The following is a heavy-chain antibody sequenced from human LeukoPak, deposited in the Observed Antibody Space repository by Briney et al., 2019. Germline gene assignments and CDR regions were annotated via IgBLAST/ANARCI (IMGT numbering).Heavy chain of an antibody. D-gene: IGHD1-14*01. V-gene: IGHV3-21*04. Sequence: GSLRLSCATSGFTFSTYNMNWVRQAPGKGLEWVSSISGSSSYIYYADSVKGRFSISRDNSKNTLYLHMNSLRAEDTAVYYCAKDPGLYNDWGQGTLVTVSS. CDR1: GFTFSTYN. CDR2: ISGSSSYI. CDR3: AKDPGLYND. J-gene: IGHJ4*02.